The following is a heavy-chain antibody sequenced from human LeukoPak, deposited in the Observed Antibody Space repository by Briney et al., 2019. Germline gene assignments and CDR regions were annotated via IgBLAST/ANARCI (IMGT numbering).Heavy chain of an antibody. CDR2: IFYSGGT. CDR3: ARHTRLLRNYFDY. CDR1: GGSVSSSNHY. Sequence: SETLSLTCTVSGGSVSSSNHYWGWIRQPPGKGLEFIGSIFYSGGTYCNPSLRSRVTMAVDTSKNQFSLKLSSVTAADTAVYYCARHTRLLRNYFDYWGQGTLVTVSS. V-gene: IGHV4-39*01. J-gene: IGHJ4*02.